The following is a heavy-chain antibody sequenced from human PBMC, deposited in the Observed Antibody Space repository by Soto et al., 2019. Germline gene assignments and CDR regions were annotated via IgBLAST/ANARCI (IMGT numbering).Heavy chain of an antibody. Sequence: EVELLESGGGLKQPGGSLGLSCVASGFTFSNYAMGWVRQAPGKGLEWVSGISGRGGSTFYADSVKGRLTISRDNSKNTLYLQMDSLRAEDTAVYYCAKGNDYNYKNPFDFWGQGTMVNVSS. V-gene: IGHV3-23*01. D-gene: IGHD4-4*01. CDR1: GFTFSNYA. CDR2: ISGRGGST. J-gene: IGHJ3*01. CDR3: AKGNDYNYKNPFDF.